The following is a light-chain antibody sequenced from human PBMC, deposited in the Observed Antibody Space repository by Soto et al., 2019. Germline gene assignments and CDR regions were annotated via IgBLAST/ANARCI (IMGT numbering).Light chain of an antibody. J-gene: IGLJ7*01. V-gene: IGLV4-69*01. Sequence: QLVLTQSPSASASLGASVKLTCTLSSGHSSYAIAWYQQQPEKGPRFLMKVKSDGSHNNGDGIPDRFSGSSSGVERHLTISSLQSEVEGDYYCQAWGTSAVFGGGTQLTVL. CDR3: QAWGTSAV. CDR1: SGHSSYA. CDR2: VKSDGSH.